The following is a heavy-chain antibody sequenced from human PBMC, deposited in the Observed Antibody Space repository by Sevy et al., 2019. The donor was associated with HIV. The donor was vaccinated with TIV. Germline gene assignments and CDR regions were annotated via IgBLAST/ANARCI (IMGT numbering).Heavy chain of an antibody. D-gene: IGHD2-21*02. Sequence: GGSLSLSCAASGFTFSSYWMSWVRQAPGKGLEWVANIKQGGSEKYYVDSVKGRFTISRDNAKNSLYLQMNSLRAEDTAVYYCARGGDDGAFDIWGQGTMVTVSS. CDR2: IKQGGSEK. CDR1: GFTFSSYW. J-gene: IGHJ3*02. V-gene: IGHV3-7*01. CDR3: ARGGDDGAFDI.